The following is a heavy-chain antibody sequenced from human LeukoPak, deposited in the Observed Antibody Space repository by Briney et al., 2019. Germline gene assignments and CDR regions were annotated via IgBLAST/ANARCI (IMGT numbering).Heavy chain of an antibody. CDR3: ARDKEGELLLDY. J-gene: IGHJ4*02. CDR2: VSSSGSTR. V-gene: IGHV3-48*03. Sequence: GGSLRLSCAASGFTFSSYEINWVRQAPGQGLEWVSYVSSSGSTRYYADSVKGRFTISRDDAKNSVYLQMNSLRAEDTAVYYCARDKEGELLLDYWGQGTQVTVSS. D-gene: IGHD1-26*01. CDR1: GFTFSSYE.